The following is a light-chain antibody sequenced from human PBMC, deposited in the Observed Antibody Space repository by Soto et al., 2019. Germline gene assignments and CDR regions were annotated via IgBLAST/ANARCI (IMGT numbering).Light chain of an antibody. J-gene: IGKJ1*01. CDR3: XHSYNYPWT. CDR1: QDIHNY. V-gene: IGKV1-8*01. Sequence: AVLLTQSPSSFSASTGDRATITCRASQDIHNYLAWYQQVSGKAPKLLLYAASILQTGVPSQFSGXGSGTDXXLXXXXLQSXDFAXXXXXHSYNYPWTFGQGTTVE. CDR2: AAS.